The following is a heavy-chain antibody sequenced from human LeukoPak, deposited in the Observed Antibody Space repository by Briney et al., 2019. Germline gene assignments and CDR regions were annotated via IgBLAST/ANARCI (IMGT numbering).Heavy chain of an antibody. CDR2: IYYSGST. J-gene: IGHJ5*02. CDR3: ARDRVDYGDYGVAP. CDR1: GGSISNTNS. Sequence: SATLSPTCAVSGGSISNTNSWTWVRQPPGRGLEWIGYIYYSGSTNYNPSLKSRVTISVDTSKNQFSLKLSSVTAADTAVYCCARDRVDYGDYGVAPWGQGTLVTVSS. D-gene: IGHD4-17*01. V-gene: IGHV4-4*01.